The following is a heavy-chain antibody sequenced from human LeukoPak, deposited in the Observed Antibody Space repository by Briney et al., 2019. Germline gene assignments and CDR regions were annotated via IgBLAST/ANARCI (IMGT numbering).Heavy chain of an antibody. CDR2: IYYSGST. CDR1: GGSISSGDYY. Sequence: PSETLSLTCTVSGGSISSGDYYWSWIRQPPGKGLEWIGYIYYSGSTYYNPSLKSRVTISVDTSKNQFSLKLSSVTAADTAVYYCARAGTIFGVTPGVDYYYYYYMDVWGKGTTVTVSS. J-gene: IGHJ6*03. D-gene: IGHD3-3*01. V-gene: IGHV4-30-4*08. CDR3: ARAGTIFGVTPGVDYYYYYYMDV.